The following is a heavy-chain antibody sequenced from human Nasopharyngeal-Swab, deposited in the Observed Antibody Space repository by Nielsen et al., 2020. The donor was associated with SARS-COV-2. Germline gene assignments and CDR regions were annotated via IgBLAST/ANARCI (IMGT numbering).Heavy chain of an antibody. J-gene: IGHJ4*02. Sequence: SETLSLTCAISGDSVSSNYAAWNWIRQSPSSGLEWLGRTYYRSMWKHDYALSVEGRITISPDPSKNQFSLQLNSLTPEDTAVYYCARIAVAVPPVWGQGTLVTVSS. CDR1: GDSVSSNYAA. V-gene: IGHV6-1*01. CDR3: ARIAVAVPPV. CDR2: TYYRSMWKH. D-gene: IGHD6-19*01.